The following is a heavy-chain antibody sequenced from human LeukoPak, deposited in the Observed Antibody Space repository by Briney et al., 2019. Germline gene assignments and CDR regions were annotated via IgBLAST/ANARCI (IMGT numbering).Heavy chain of an antibody. V-gene: IGHV4-31*01. Sequence: SSDTLSLTCTVSGDSLTRVSYFWASIRQHPAEGQGWIGSISHSTVPNFNPSLKSHLTTSVDTSETLSSLKLSSVTAADTAIYFCARAPGAFDIWGQGTMVTVSS. J-gene: IGHJ3*02. CDR2: ISHSTVP. CDR1: GDSLTRVSYF. CDR3: ARAPGAFDI.